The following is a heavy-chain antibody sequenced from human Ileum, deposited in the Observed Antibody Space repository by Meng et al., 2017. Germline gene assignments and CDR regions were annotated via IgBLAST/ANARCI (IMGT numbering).Heavy chain of an antibody. J-gene: IGHJ4*02. Sequence: HVQLQQSGPGLVKPSQTPSLTCAISGDSVSSNSAAWNWIRQSPSRGLEWLGRTNYRSKWYNDYAVSVKSRITINPYTSKNQFSLQLNSVTPEDTAVYYCAKDGTSGSYLGLYYWGQGTLVTVSS. CDR3: AKDGTSGSYLGLYY. D-gene: IGHD1-26*01. CDR1: GDSVSSNSAA. V-gene: IGHV6-1*01. CDR2: TNYRSKWYN.